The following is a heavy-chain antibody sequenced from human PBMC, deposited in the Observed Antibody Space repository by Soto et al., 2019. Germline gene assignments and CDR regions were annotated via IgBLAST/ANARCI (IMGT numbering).Heavy chain of an antibody. Sequence: GASVKVSCKASGDSFTNYYMHWVRQAPGQGLEWMGIINPSGGSTSYAQKFQGRVTMTRDTSTSTVYMELSSLRSEDTAVYYCARDPSSGSFDYWGQGTLVTVSS. D-gene: IGHD6-19*01. V-gene: IGHV1-46*03. CDR2: INPSGGST. J-gene: IGHJ4*02. CDR1: GDSFTNYY. CDR3: ARDPSSGSFDY.